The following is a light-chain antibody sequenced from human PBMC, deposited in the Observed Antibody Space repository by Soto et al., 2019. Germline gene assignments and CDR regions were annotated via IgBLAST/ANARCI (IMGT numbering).Light chain of an antibody. V-gene: IGKV3-20*01. J-gene: IGKJ4*01. CDR3: QQYGSSPLS. Sequence: VMTQSPATLSVSPGERATLSCRASESVSSNLAWYQQRPGQAPRLLIYGASTRATDTPVRFRGSGSGTDFTLTISRLEPEDFAVYYCQQYGSSPLSFGGGTKVDIK. CDR2: GAS. CDR1: ESVSSN.